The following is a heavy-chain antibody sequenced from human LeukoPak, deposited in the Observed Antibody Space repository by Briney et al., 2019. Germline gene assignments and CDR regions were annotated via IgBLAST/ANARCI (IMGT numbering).Heavy chain of an antibody. CDR1: GGSISSSSYY. CDR2: IYYSGST. J-gene: IGHJ6*03. CDR3: ARVGEMVTRRRYYYYYYMDV. D-gene: IGHD4-23*01. V-gene: IGHV4-39*01. Sequence: PSETLSLTCTVSGGSISSSSYYWGWIRQPPGKGLEWIGSIYYSGSTYHNPSLKSRVTISVDTSKNQFSLKLSSVTAADTAVYYCARVGEMVTRRRYYYYYYMDVWGKGTTVTVSS.